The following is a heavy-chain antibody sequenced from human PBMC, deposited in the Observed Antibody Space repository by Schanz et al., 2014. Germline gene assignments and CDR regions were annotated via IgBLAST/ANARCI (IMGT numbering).Heavy chain of an antibody. CDR3: AKHVRSLTGNDY. D-gene: IGHD3-9*01. CDR1: GFTFSSYS. V-gene: IGHV3-23*04. CDR2: MIGSGSSV. J-gene: IGHJ4*02. Sequence: EVQLVESGGGLVQPGGSLRLSCSASGFTFSSYSMYWVRQAPGKGLEWVSRMIGSGSSVFYADSVKGRFTISRDNSKNTLYLQVNSLRAEDTAVYYCAKHVRSLTGNDYWGQGTLVTVSS.